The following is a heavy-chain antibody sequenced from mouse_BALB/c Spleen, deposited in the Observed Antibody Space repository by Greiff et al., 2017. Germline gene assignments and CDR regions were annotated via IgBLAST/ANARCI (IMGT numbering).Heavy chain of an antibody. CDR1: GFSLTSYG. Sequence: VKLMESGPGLVAPSQSLSITCTVSGFSLTSYGVHWVRQPPGKGLEWLGVIWAGGSTNYNSALMSRLSISKDNSKSQVFLKMNSLQTDDTAMYYCARDKGDYGSSYAMDYWGQGTSVTVSS. V-gene: IGHV2-9*02. CDR3: ARDKGDYGSSYAMDY. D-gene: IGHD1-1*01. J-gene: IGHJ4*01. CDR2: IWAGGST.